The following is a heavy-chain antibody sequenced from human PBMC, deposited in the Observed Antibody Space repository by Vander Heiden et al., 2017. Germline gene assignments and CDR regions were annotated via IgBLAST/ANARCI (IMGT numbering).Heavy chain of an antibody. CDR2: ISYDGSNK. Sequence: QVQLVESGGGVVQPGRSLRLSCAASGFTFSSYAMHWVRQAPGKGLEWVAVISYDGSNKYYADSVKGRFTISRDNSKNTLYLQMNSLRAEDTAVYYCARDFTRRRFTYYFDYWGQGTLVTVSS. V-gene: IGHV3-30-3*01. D-gene: IGHD5-12*01. CDR3: ARDFTRRRFTYYFDY. J-gene: IGHJ4*02. CDR1: GFTFSSYA.